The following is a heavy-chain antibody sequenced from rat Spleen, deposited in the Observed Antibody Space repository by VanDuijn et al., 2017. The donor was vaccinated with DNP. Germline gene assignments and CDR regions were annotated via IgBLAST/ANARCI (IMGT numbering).Heavy chain of an antibody. Sequence: VQLKESGPGLVQPSQSLSLTCSVTGFSITSSYWGWIRQFPGNKMEWIGHISYSGTTSYHPSLKSRISITRDTSKNQFFLQLSSVTTEDTATYYCERWNIGTSTLDYWGQGVMVTVSS. J-gene: IGHJ2*01. V-gene: IGHV3-1*01. CDR3: ERWNIGTSTLDY. D-gene: IGHD1-5*01. CDR2: ISYSGTT. CDR1: GFSITSSY.